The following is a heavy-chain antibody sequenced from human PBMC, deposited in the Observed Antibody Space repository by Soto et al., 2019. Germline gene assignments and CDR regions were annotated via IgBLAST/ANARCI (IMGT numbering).Heavy chain of an antibody. J-gene: IGHJ4*02. V-gene: IGHV4-38-2*02. CDR2: IYHSGTT. D-gene: IGHD1-26*01. CDR1: GYSISSGYY. CDR3: VRDRGSNY. Sequence: TLSLTCTVSGYSISSGYYWGWIRQPPGKGLEWIGSIYHSGTTSYNPSLKSRLTISVDTSKNQFSLKLSSVTAADTAVYYCVRDRGSNYWGQGTLVTVPQ.